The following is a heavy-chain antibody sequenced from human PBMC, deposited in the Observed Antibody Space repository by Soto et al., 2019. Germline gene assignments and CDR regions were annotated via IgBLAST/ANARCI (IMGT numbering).Heavy chain of an antibody. CDR2: ISAYNGNT. CDR3: ARGHEDFWSGYSQNFDY. D-gene: IGHD3-3*01. Sequence: QVQLVQSGAEVKKPGASVKVSCKASGYTFTSYGISWVRQAPGQGLEWMGWISAYNGNTNCAQKLQGRVTMTTDTSKSTAYMELRSLRSDDTAVYYCARGHEDFWSGYSQNFDYWGQGTLVTVSS. V-gene: IGHV1-18*01. CDR1: GYTFTSYG. J-gene: IGHJ4*02.